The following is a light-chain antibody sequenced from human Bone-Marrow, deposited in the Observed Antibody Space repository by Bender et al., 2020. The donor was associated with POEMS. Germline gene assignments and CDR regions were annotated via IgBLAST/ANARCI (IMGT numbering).Light chain of an antibody. CDR1: NLGDEY. Sequence: YELTQPPSVSVSPGQTASITCSGNNLGDEYTYWYQQKAGQSPVLVIYQDSKRPSGIPERFSGSNSGNIATLTISGTQAMDEADYYCQAWDSSAAVFGGGTKLTVL. CDR2: QDS. CDR3: QAWDSSAAV. J-gene: IGLJ2*01. V-gene: IGLV3-1*01.